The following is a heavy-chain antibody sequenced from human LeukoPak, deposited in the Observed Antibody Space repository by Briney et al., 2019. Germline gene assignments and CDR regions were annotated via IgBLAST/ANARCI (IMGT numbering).Heavy chain of an antibody. D-gene: IGHD3-9*01. V-gene: IGHV1-69*04. CDR2: IIPILGIA. CDR1: GGTFSSYA. Sequence: SVKVSCKASGGTFSSYAISWVRQAPGQGLEWMGRIIPILGIANYAQKFQGRVTITADKSTSTAYMELSSLRSEDTAVYYCVRSNYDILTGYSDYYYYYGMDVWGQGTTVTVSS. CDR3: VRSNYDILTGYSDYYYYYGMDV. J-gene: IGHJ6*02.